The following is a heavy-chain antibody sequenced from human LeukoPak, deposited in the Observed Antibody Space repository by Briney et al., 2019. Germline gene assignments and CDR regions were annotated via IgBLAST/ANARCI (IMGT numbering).Heavy chain of an antibody. V-gene: IGHV4-38-2*02. CDR2: IYHTGST. D-gene: IGHD6-19*01. Sequence: SKTLSLTCSVSSYSINSNYYWGWIRQSPGKGLEWIGSIYHTGSTYYNPSLKSRVTISLDASNKQFSLRLSSVTAADTAVYYCARGSHPVTGTLGGYFDPWGQGTLVTVSS. CDR1: SYSINSNYY. CDR3: ARGSHPVTGTLGGYFDP. J-gene: IGHJ4*02.